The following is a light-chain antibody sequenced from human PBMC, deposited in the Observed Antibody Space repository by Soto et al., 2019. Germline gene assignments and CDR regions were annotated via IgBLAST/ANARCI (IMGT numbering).Light chain of an antibody. Sequence: QSALTQPPSVSGSPGQSVAISCTGTSSDVGSNNRVSWYQQPPGSAPKLTIYDVSNRPSGIPDRFSGSKSANTASLTISGLQTEDEADYYCSSYTTSNTYVFGTGTKLTVL. CDR2: DVS. J-gene: IGLJ1*01. V-gene: IGLV2-18*02. CDR1: SSDVGSNNR. CDR3: SSYTTSNTYV.